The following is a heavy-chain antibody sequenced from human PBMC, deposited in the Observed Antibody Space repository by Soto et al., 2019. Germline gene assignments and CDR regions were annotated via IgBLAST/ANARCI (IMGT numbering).Heavy chain of an antibody. Sequence: QITLKESGPTLVKPTQTLTLTCTFSVFSLSTSGVGVGWIRQPPGKALEWLALIYWDDDKSYSPSLKSRLTITKDTSNNPVVLTMTNMDPVDTATYYCAHRPSYCSGGSCYSGFDYWGQGTLVTVSS. CDR1: VFSLSTSGVG. CDR3: AHRPSYCSGGSCYSGFDY. V-gene: IGHV2-5*02. J-gene: IGHJ4*02. D-gene: IGHD2-15*01. CDR2: IYWDDDK.